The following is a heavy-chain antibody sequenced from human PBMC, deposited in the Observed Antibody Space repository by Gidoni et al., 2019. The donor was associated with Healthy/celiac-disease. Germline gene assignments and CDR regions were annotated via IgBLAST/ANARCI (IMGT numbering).Heavy chain of an antibody. Sequence: EVQLVESGGGLVKPGGSLRLSCAASGFTFSSYSMNWVRQAPGKGLEWVSSISSSSSYIYYADSVKGRFTISRDNAKNSLYLQMNSLRAEDTAVYYCAREVGSLSWFDYWGQGTLVTVSS. CDR2: ISSSSSYI. D-gene: IGHD2-2*01. CDR3: AREVGSLSWFDY. V-gene: IGHV3-21*01. CDR1: GFTFSSYS. J-gene: IGHJ4*02.